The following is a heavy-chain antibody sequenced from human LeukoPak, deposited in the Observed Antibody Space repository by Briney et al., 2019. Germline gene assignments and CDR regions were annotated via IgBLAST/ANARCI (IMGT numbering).Heavy chain of an antibody. CDR1: GLTSSNSC. V-gene: IGHV3-7*01. Sequence: GLSLRLSYPPTGLTSSNSCMTWHRQGPGKGPERVANIKVAGTDKYYVDSVKSRFTISRDVTKNSLYLQMNGLRAEDTAVYYCATDRSAFDIWGPGTMVTVSS. J-gene: IGHJ3*02. CDR2: IKVAGTDK. CDR3: ATDRSAFDI.